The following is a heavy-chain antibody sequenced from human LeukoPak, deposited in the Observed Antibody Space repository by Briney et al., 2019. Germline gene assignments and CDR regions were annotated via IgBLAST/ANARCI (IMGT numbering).Heavy chain of an antibody. J-gene: IGHJ4*02. D-gene: IGHD3-22*01. Sequence: GGSLRLSCAASGFTFSSHWMSWVRQAPGKGLEWVANIKQDGSEKYFVDSVKGRFTISRDNAKSSLSLQMNSLRAEDTAVYYCARGLYDRSGSYYGKVYDYWGQGTLVTVSS. V-gene: IGHV3-7*04. CDR1: GFTFSSHW. CDR3: ARGLYDRSGSYYGKVYDY. CDR2: IKQDGSEK.